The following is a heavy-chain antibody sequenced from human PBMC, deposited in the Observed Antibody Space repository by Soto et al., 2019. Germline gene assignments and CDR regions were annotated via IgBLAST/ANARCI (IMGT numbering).Heavy chain of an antibody. CDR1: GGTFSSYA. J-gene: IGHJ4*02. D-gene: IGHD6-19*01. V-gene: IGHV1-69*13. CDR2: IIPIFGTA. Sequence: SVKVSCKASGGTFSSYAISWVRQAPGQGLEWMGGIIPIFGTANYAQKFQGRVTITADESTSTAYMELSSLRSEDTAVYYCAREGSSGWYGGQYYFDYWGQGTRVTVSS. CDR3: AREGSSGWYGGQYYFDY.